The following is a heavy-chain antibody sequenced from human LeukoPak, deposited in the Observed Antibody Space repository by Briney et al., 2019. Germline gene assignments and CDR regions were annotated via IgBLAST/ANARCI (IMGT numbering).Heavy chain of an antibody. CDR2: IIPIFGTA. V-gene: IGHV1-69*13. CDR1: GGTFSSYA. D-gene: IGHD2-2*01. CDR3: ARDPGCSSTSCYHFDY. Sequence: SVKVSCKASGGTFSSYAISWVRQAPGQGLEWMGGIIPIFGTANYAQKFQGRVTITADESTSTAYMELSSLRSEDTAVYYCARDPGCSSTSCYHFDYWGQGTLVTVSS. J-gene: IGHJ4*02.